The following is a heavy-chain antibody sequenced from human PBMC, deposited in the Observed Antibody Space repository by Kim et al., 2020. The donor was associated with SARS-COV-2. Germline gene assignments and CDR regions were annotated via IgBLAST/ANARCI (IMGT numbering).Heavy chain of an antibody. Sequence: RFTISRDNSKNTLYLQMNSLRAEDTAVYYCAKDPWDDYGDYDHEVNWFDPWGQGTLVTVSS. D-gene: IGHD4-17*01. V-gene: IGHV3-23*01. J-gene: IGHJ5*02. CDR3: AKDPWDDYGDYDHEVNWFDP.